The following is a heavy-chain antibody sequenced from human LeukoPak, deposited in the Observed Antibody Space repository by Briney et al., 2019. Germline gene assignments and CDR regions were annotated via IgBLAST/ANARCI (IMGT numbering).Heavy chain of an antibody. V-gene: IGHV1-2*02. CDR1: GYTFTGYY. Sequence: ASVKVSCKASGYTFTGYYMHWVRQAPGQGLEWMGWINPNSGGTNYAQKLQGRVTMTTDTSTSTAYMELRSLRSDDTAVYYCARDPLQYYDFWSGYFQHWGQGTLVTVSS. D-gene: IGHD3-3*01. J-gene: IGHJ1*01. CDR2: INPNSGGT. CDR3: ARDPLQYYDFWSGYFQH.